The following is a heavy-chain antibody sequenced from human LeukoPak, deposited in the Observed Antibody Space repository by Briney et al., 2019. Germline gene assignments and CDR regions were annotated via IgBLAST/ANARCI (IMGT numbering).Heavy chain of an antibody. V-gene: IGHV1-18*01. D-gene: IGHD2-21*01. CDR3: ARGDWFDP. CDR1: GYTFTSYD. J-gene: IGHJ5*02. CDR2: VSGYNGNT. Sequence: ASVKVSCTASGYTFTSYDINWVRQAPGQGLEWMGWVSGYNGNTNYAQKFEGRVAMTTDASTSTAYMELRGLRSEDTAVYYCARGDWFDPWGQGTLVTVSS.